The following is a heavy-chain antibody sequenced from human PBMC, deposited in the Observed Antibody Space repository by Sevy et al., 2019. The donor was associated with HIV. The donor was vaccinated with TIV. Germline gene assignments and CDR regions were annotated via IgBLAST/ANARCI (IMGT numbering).Heavy chain of an antibody. Sequence: SVKVSCKVSGYTLTQLSMHWVRLTPGKGLEWMASFDPEDAKTVYSQKFQGRLSMTEDTSTHTAYMELSSLRSEDTAVYYCATTKDYYESSGDPFDYWGQGTLVTVSS. J-gene: IGHJ4*02. V-gene: IGHV1-24*01. D-gene: IGHD3-22*01. CDR1: GYTLTQLS. CDR2: FDPEDAKT. CDR3: ATTKDYYESSGDPFDY.